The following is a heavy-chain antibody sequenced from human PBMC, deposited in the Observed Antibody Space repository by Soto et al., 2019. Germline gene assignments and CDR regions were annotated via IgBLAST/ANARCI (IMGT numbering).Heavy chain of an antibody. CDR3: ARDVEMTTSGDAFDI. CDR1: GFTFSSYW. Sequence: EVQLVESGGGLVQPGGSLRLSCAASGFTFSSYWMHWVRQAPGEGLVWVSRIENDGTRTNYADSVKGRFTASRDNAKNTLYLQMNSLRAEDTAVYYCARDVEMTTSGDAFDIWGQGTMVTVSS. V-gene: IGHV3-74*01. CDR2: IENDGTRT. J-gene: IGHJ3*02. D-gene: IGHD2-21*02.